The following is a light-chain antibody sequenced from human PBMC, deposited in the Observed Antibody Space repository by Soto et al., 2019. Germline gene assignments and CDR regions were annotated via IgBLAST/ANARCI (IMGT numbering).Light chain of an antibody. CDR1: QRVTSGY. V-gene: IGKV3-20*01. Sequence: EIVLTQSPGTLSLSPGERATLSCRASQRVTSGYLAWYQQKPGQAPRLLIYGASSRATGIPDRFSGSGSGTDFTLTISRLEPEDFAVYYCQQHGSSLALTFGGGTKVDIK. J-gene: IGKJ4*01. CDR3: QQHGSSLALT. CDR2: GAS.